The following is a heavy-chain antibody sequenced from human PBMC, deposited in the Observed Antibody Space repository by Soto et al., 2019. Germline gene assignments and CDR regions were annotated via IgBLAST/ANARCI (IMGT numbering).Heavy chain of an antibody. CDR2: ISNSGSNI. D-gene: IGHD2-15*01. J-gene: IGHJ5*02. CDR1: GFTFSNYE. V-gene: IGHV3-48*03. Sequence: GGSLRLSCTASGFTFSNYEMKWVRQDPGKGLEHVSYISNSGSNIKYADAVKGRFTTSRDNAKNSLYLQMNSLRAEDTGVYYCARARSVEVASNWFDPWGQGTLVTVSS. CDR3: ARARSVEVASNWFDP.